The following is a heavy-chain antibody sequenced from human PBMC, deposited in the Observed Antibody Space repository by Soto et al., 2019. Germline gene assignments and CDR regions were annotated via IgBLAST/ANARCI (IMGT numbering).Heavy chain of an antibody. J-gene: IGHJ4*02. CDR1: GFTFSSYW. CDR3: ARQSGSYGSFDY. Sequence: ESGGGLVQPGGSLRLSCAAFGFTFSSYWMSWVRQAPGTGLEWVANIKQDGSEKYYVDSVKGRFTISRDNAKNSLYLQMNSLRAEETAVYYCARQSGSYGSFDYWGQGTLVTVSS. V-gene: IGHV3-7*05. CDR2: IKQDGSEK. D-gene: IGHD3-10*01.